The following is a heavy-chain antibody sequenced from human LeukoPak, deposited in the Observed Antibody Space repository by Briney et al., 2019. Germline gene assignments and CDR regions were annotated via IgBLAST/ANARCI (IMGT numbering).Heavy chain of an antibody. V-gene: IGHV3-11*05. CDR1: GFTFSDYY. CDR3: AREALRYFDL. CDR2: ISSSRSYT. J-gene: IGHJ4*02. D-gene: IGHD3-9*01. Sequence: GGSLRLSCAASGFTFSDYYMSWIRQAPGKGLEWVSYISSSRSYTNSADSVKGRFTISRDNAKNSLNLHMNSLRAEDTAVYYCAREALRYFDLWGQGTLVTVSS.